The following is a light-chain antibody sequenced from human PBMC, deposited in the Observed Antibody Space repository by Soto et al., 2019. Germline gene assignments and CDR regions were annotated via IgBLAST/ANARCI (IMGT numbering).Light chain of an antibody. CDR1: QSVDSSY. J-gene: IGKJ2*01. V-gene: IGKV3-20*01. CDR3: QRYGASSFT. Sequence: EIVLTQSPGTLSLSPGERATLSCRASQSVDSSYLSWYQHKPGQAPRLLIYATSSRATGIPDRFSSSGSGTDFTLTISRLEPEDFAVYYCQRYGASSFTFGRGTNLEIK. CDR2: ATS.